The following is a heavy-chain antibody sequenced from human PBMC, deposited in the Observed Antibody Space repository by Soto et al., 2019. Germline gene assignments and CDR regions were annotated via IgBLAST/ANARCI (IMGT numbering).Heavy chain of an antibody. V-gene: IGHV1-18*01. CDR2: ISAYNGNT. Sequence: ASVKVSCKASGYTFTSYGISWVRQAPGQGLEWMGWISAYNGNTNYAQKLQGRVTVTTDTSPSTAYMELRSLRSDDTAVYYCARGKDILTGYNRDYYYGMDVWGQGTTVTVSS. J-gene: IGHJ6*02. CDR3: ARGKDILTGYNRDYYYGMDV. D-gene: IGHD3-9*01. CDR1: GYTFTSYG.